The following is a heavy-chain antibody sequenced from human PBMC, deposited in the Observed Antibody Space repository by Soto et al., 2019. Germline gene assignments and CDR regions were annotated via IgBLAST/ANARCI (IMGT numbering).Heavy chain of an antibody. CDR1: GFTFSSYA. CDR3: ARAGGCSGGSCYGPYYYYGMDV. CDR2: ISYDGSNK. Sequence: GGSLRLSCAASGFTFSSYAMHWVRQAPGKGLEWVAVISYDGSNKYYADSVKGRFTISRDNSKNTLYLQMNSLRAEDTAVYYCARAGGCSGGSCYGPYYYYGMDVWGQGTTVTVSS. V-gene: IGHV3-30-3*01. J-gene: IGHJ6*02. D-gene: IGHD2-15*01.